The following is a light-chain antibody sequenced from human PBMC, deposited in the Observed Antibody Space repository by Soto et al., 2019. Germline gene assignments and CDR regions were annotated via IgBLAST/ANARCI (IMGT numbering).Light chain of an antibody. CDR2: GAF. Sequence: EIVLTLFPTALSLSPGERATFSGRASTSASSSDLAWYQQNPGQAPTLLIYGAFNRATGTPERFSGSGSGTDFPLTISRMEPENLAGYCCQQYGSSPTTFGEGTKVDIK. V-gene: IGKV3-20*01. J-gene: IGKJ1*01. CDR1: TSASSSD. CDR3: QQYGSSPTT.